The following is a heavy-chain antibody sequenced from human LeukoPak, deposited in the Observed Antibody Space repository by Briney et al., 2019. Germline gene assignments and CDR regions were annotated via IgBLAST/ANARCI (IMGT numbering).Heavy chain of an antibody. CDR3: ARVYYDSSGYYYYYYYMDV. CDR2: IYYSGST. J-gene: IGHJ6*03. D-gene: IGHD3-22*01. Sequence: SETLSLTCAVSVGSISSGGYSWSWIRQPPGKGLEWIGYIYYSGSTYYNPSLKSRVTISVDTSKNQFSLKLSSVTAADTAVYYCARVYYDSSGYYYYYYYMDVWGKGTTVTVSS. V-gene: IGHV4-30-4*07. CDR1: VGSISSGGYS.